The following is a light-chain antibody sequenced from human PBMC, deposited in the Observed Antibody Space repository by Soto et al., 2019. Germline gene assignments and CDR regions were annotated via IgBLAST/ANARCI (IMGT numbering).Light chain of an antibody. Sequence: DIQMTQSPSSLPASVGDRVTITCRASQTIRSYLNWYQQKPGKAPKLLIYGASSLQSGVPSRFSGDGSGTEFTLTISSLQREDFATYYCQQSYTAPLTFGGGTKVEI. CDR2: GAS. CDR3: QQSYTAPLT. J-gene: IGKJ4*01. CDR1: QTIRSY. V-gene: IGKV1-39*01.